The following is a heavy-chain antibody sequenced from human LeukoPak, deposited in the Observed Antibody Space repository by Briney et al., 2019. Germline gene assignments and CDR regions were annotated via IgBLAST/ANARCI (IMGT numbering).Heavy chain of an antibody. D-gene: IGHD3-22*01. CDR2: ISAYNGNT. CDR1: GYTFTTYG. V-gene: IGHV1-18*01. Sequence: ASVKVSCKASGYTFTTYGVSWVRQAPGQGLEWMGWISAYNGNTNYAQKLQGRVTMTTDTSTNTAYMELRSLRSDDTAVYYCARDYYDTSGYLDFWGQGALVTVSS. CDR3: ARDYYDTSGYLDF. J-gene: IGHJ4*02.